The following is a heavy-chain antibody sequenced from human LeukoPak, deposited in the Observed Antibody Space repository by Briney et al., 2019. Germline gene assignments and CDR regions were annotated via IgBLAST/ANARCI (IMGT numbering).Heavy chain of an antibody. CDR1: GGSISSYY. V-gene: IGHV4-59*01. J-gene: IGHJ4*02. CDR2: IYYSGST. D-gene: IGHD3-22*01. CDR3: ARIWDYYDSSGYIDY. Sequence: SETLSLTCTVSGGSISSYYWSWIRQPPGKGLEWIGYIYYSGSTNYTPSLKSRVTISVDTSKNQFSLKLSSVTAADTAVYYCARIWDYYDSSGYIDYWGQGTLVTVSS.